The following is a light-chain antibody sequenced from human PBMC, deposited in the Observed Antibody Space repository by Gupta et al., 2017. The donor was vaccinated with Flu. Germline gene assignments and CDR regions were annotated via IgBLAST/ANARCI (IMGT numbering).Light chain of an antibody. J-gene: IGLJ2*01. CDR3: PSYDSIVL. CDR2: EDN. Sequence: TVTISCTRSSGSIARNYVQWYQQRPGSSPTNRIYEDNQRPSGVPERFSGSIDSYFKSAALTISGLKSEDEAYYYCPSYDSIVLFGGGTKLTVL. V-gene: IGLV6-57*01. CDR1: SGSIARNY.